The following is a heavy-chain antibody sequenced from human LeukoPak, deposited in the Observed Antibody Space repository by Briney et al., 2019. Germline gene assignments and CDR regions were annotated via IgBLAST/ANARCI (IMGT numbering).Heavy chain of an antibody. D-gene: IGHD3-10*01. V-gene: IGHV4-4*07. CDR3: ARDLRVRGVINPGY. Sequence: KPSETLSLTCTVSGGSISSYYWSWIRQPAGKGLEWIGRIYTSGSTNYNPSLKSRVTMSVDTSKNQFSLKLSSVTAADTAVYYCARDLRVRGVINPGYWGQGTLVTVSS. J-gene: IGHJ4*02. CDR2: IYTSGST. CDR1: GGSISSYY.